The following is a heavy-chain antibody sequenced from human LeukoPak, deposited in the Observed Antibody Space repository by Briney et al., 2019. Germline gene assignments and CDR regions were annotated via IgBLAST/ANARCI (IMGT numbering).Heavy chain of an antibody. J-gene: IGHJ1*01. CDR1: GFTFSSYA. Sequence: PGGSLRLSCAASGFTFSSYAMSWVRQAPGKGLEWVSAISGSGGSTYYADSVKGRFTISRDNSKNTLYLQMSSLRAEDTAIYYCANSVFGSPWFLHWGQGTLVTVSS. CDR2: ISGSGGST. CDR3: ANSVFGSPWFLH. V-gene: IGHV3-23*01. D-gene: IGHD1-26*01.